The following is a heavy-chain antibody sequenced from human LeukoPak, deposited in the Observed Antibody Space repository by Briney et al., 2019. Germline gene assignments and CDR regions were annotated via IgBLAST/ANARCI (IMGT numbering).Heavy chain of an antibody. Sequence: SETLSLTCTVSGGSSSHYYWNWIRQPAGKGLEWIGRIYPSGTTDYNPSLKSRVTMSVDMSKNQFSLKLNSVTAADTAVYYCARVRAYDSSGSDAFDIWGQGTMVTVSS. CDR3: ARVRAYDSSGSDAFDI. J-gene: IGHJ3*02. CDR2: IYPSGTT. D-gene: IGHD3-22*01. V-gene: IGHV4-4*07. CDR1: GGSSSHYY.